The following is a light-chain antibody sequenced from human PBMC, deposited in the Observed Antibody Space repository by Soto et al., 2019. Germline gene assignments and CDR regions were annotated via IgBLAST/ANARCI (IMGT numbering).Light chain of an antibody. CDR3: QQYYDSPHT. CDR2: WAS. J-gene: IGKJ4*01. V-gene: IGKV4-1*01. Sequence: IVLSKSHAYLAVSLGERATINCKSSLTLLYSFHNKTYLAWYQQKPGQPPKLFIYWASTRESGVPDRFSGSGSGTDFTLTISSLQAEDVAVYYCQQYYDSPHTFGGVAKVDNK. CDR1: LTLLYSFHNKTY.